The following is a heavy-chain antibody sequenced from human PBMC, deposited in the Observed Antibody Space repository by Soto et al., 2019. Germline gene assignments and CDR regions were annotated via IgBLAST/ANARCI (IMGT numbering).Heavy chain of an antibody. Sequence: PSETLSLTCTVSGGSISSYYWSWIRQPPGKGLEWIGYIYYSGSTNYNPSLKSRVTISVDTSKNQFSLKLSSVTAADTAVYYCARGELRFLEWSRGPYYGMDVWGQGTTVPVSS. CDR1: GGSISSYY. J-gene: IGHJ6*02. CDR2: IYYSGST. D-gene: IGHD3-3*01. CDR3: ARGELRFLEWSRGPYYGMDV. V-gene: IGHV4-59*01.